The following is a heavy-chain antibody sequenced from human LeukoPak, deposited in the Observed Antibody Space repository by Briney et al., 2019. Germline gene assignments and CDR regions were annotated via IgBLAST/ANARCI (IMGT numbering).Heavy chain of an antibody. CDR2: INDNGYNT. CDR3: VKGLSGSFSFGQ. V-gene: IGHV3-64D*09. J-gene: IGHJ4*02. Sequence: PGGSLRLSCSASGFTFSNFVMHWVRQAPGKGLEYVAIINDNGYNTDYAGSVKGRFTVARDNSKNTLYLQMSSLRPEDTAVYYCVKGLSGSFSFGQWGQGTLVTVSS. D-gene: IGHD1-26*01. CDR1: GFTFSNFV.